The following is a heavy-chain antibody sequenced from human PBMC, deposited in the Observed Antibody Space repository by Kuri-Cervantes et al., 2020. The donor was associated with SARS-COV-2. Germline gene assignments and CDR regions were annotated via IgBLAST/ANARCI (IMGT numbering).Heavy chain of an antibody. V-gene: IGHV3-15*01. CDR3: ATDRVGVHDN. Sequence: GGSLRLSCAASGFTFSNAWMSWVRQAPGKGLEWVGRIKSKTDGGTTDYAAPVKGRFTISRDDSKNTLYLQMNSLRAEDTAVYYCATDRVGVHDNWGQGTLVTVSS. D-gene: IGHD2-21*01. J-gene: IGHJ4*02. CDR2: IKSKTDGGTT. CDR1: GFTFSNAW.